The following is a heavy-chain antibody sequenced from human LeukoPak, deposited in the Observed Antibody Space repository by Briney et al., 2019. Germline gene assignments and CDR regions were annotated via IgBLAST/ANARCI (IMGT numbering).Heavy chain of an antibody. CDR3: ARDLSGYSFGFGGDL. CDR2: MYLVGST. J-gene: IGHJ4*02. D-gene: IGHD6-13*01. V-gene: IGHV3-66*01. Sequence: PGGSLRLSCAASGFTISANFMSWVRQAPGKGLEWVSVMYLVGSTFYADSVKGRFTISRDGYKNTLDLQMDSLRVDDTAVYYCARDLSGYSFGFGGDLWGQGTLVTVSS. CDR1: GFTISANF.